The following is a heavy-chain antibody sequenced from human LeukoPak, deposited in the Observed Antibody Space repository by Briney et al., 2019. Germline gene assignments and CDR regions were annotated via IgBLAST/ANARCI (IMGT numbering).Heavy chain of an antibody. V-gene: IGHV4-34*01. CDR3: ARRITMVRGVNWFDP. CDR2: INHSGST. J-gene: IGHJ5*02. D-gene: IGHD3-10*01. Sequence: SETLSLTCAVYDGSVSGYYWSWIRQPPGKGLEWTGEINHSGSTNYNPSLKSRVTISVDTSKNQFSLKLSSVTAADTAVYYCARRITMVRGVNWFDPWGQGTLVTVSS. CDR1: DGSVSGYY.